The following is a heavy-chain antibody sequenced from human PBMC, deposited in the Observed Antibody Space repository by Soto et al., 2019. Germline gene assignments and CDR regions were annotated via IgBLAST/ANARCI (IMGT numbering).Heavy chain of an antibody. D-gene: IGHD2-2*01. Sequence: GESLKISCKGSGYRFTNYWIGWVRQMPGKGLEWMGIIYPGDSDTRYSPSFQGQVTISADKSINTAYLQWSSLKASDTAMYYLARDYWSCTSCYEFDFLGQGTQVTVSS. CDR1: GYRFTNYW. J-gene: IGHJ5*01. CDR3: ARDYWSCTSCYEFDF. V-gene: IGHV5-51*01. CDR2: IYPGDSDT.